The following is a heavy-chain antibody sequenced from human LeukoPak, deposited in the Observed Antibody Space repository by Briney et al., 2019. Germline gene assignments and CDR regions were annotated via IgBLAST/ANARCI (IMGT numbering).Heavy chain of an antibody. CDR1: GFTFSSYG. Sequence: GGSLRLSCAASGFTFSSYGMHWVRQAPGKGLEWVAVIWYDGSNKYYADSVKGRFTISRDNSKNTLYLQMNSLSAEDTAVYYCAKDKGATVNWFDPWGQGTLVTVSS. D-gene: IGHD1-26*01. J-gene: IGHJ5*02. CDR2: IWYDGSNK. CDR3: AKDKGATVNWFDP. V-gene: IGHV3-33*06.